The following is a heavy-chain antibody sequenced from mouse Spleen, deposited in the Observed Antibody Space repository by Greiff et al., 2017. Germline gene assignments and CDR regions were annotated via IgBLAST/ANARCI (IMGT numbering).Heavy chain of an antibody. J-gene: IGHJ3*01. CDR3: ARRDDYGPFAY. CDR1: GFTFSSYG. Sequence: DVQLVESGGGLVKPGGSLKLSCAASGFTFSSYGMSWVRQTPEKRLEWVATISGGGSYTYYPDSVKGRFTISRDNAKNNLYLQMSSLRSEDTALYYCARRDDYGPFAYWGQGTLVTVSA. CDR2: ISGGGSYT. V-gene: IGHV5-9-2*01. D-gene: IGHD2-4*01.